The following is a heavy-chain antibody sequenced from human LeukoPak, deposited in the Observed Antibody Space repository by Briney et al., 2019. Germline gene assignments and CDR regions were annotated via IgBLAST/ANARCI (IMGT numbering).Heavy chain of an antibody. CDR3: ARDRNIAVAGWFDP. V-gene: IGHV1-69*01. D-gene: IGHD6-19*01. Sequence: SVKVSCKASGGTFSSYAISWVRQAPGQGLEWMGGIIPIFGTANYAQKFQGRVTITADESTSTAYMELSSLRSEDTAVYYCARDRNIAVAGWFDPWGQGTLVTVSS. CDR1: GGTFSSYA. CDR2: IIPIFGTA. J-gene: IGHJ5*02.